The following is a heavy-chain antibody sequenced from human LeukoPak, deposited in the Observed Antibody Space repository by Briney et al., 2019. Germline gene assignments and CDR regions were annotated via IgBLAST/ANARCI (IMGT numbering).Heavy chain of an antibody. CDR1: GGSTSSYY. CDR3: ARALCINGVCEWFDP. D-gene: IGHD2-8*01. CDR2: IYTSGST. J-gene: IGHJ5*02. V-gene: IGHV4-4*07. Sequence: PSETLSLTRTVSGGSTSSYYWSWIRQPAGKGLEWIGRIYTSGSTNYNPSLKTRVTISVDTSKNQFSLKLRSVTAADTAVYYCARALCINGVCEWFDPWGQGSLVTVSA.